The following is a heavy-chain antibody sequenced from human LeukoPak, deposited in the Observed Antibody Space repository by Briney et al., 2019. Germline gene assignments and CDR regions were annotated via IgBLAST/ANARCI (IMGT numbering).Heavy chain of an antibody. D-gene: IGHD2-15*01. CDR3: AKHNGWELHDYRFDY. CDR2: ISKSGDGM. Sequence: PGGSLRLSCVASGSIFRDYAMGWVRQAPGKGLEWVSTISKSGDGMFYADSVKGRFTISRGNSKNTLNMHLNSLRAEDTAVYYCAKHNGWELHDYRFDYWGQGTLVTVSS. V-gene: IGHV3-23*01. CDR1: GSIFRDYA. J-gene: IGHJ4*02.